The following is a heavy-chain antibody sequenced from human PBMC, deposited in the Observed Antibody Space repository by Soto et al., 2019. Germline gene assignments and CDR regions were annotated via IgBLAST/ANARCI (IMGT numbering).Heavy chain of an antibody. CDR2: ISSSSSYT. D-gene: IGHD3-9*01. J-gene: IGHJ4*02. CDR1: GFTFSDYY. V-gene: IGHV3-11*05. Sequence: QVQLVESGGGLVKPGGSLRLSCAASGFTFSDYYMSWIRQAPGKGLEWVSYISSSSSYTNYADSVKGRFTISRDNAKNSLYLQMNSLRAEDTAVYYCARDPPYYDILTGYSLGGDYWGQGTLVTVSS. CDR3: ARDPPYYDILTGYSLGGDY.